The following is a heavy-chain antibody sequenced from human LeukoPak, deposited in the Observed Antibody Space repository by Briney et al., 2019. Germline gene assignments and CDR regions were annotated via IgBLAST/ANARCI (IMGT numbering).Heavy chain of an antibody. V-gene: IGHV3-66*01. CDR2: MYSGGST. Sequence: HPGGSLRLSCAVSGLTGSSNFMTWVRQAPGKGLEWVSAMYSGGSTFYADSVRGRFNISRDNSKKTMFLQMSSLRVEDAAVYYCASPGTASRGAMDVWGQGTTVAVSS. CDR1: GLTGSSNF. CDR3: ASPGTASRGAMDV. D-gene: IGHD1-1*01. J-gene: IGHJ6*02.